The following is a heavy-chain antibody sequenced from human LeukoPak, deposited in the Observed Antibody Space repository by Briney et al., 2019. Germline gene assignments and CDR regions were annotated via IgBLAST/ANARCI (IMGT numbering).Heavy chain of an antibody. CDR3: ARDLDYYDSSGYLED. CDR2: IWYDGSNK. D-gene: IGHD3-22*01. J-gene: IGHJ4*02. CDR1: GFTFSSYG. Sequence: GGSLRLSCAASGFTFSSYGMHWVRQAPGKGLEWVAVIWYDGSNKYYADSVKGRFTISRDNSKNTLYLQMNSLRAEDTAVYYCARDLDYYDSSGYLEDWGQGTLVTVSS. V-gene: IGHV3-33*01.